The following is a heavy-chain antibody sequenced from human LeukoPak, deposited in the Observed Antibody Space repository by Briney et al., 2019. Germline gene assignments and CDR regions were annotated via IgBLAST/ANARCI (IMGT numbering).Heavy chain of an antibody. J-gene: IGHJ6*03. V-gene: IGHV4-4*07. CDR3: ARSRYYYGSGSLYMDV. D-gene: IGHD3-10*01. CDR1: GGSISGDY. Sequence: SETLSLTCTVSGGSISGDYWSWIRQPAGTGLEWIGRIYTSGSTIYNPSLKSRVTMSVDTSKNQFSLRLNSVTAADTAVYYCARSRYYYGSGSLYMDVWGKGTTVTVSS. CDR2: IYTSGST.